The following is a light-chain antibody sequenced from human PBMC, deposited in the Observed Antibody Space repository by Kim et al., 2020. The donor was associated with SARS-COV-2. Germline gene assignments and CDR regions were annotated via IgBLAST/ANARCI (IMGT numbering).Light chain of an antibody. CDR3: QAWDSSTAV. V-gene: IGLV3-1*01. CDR1: KLGDKY. CDR2: QDS. Sequence: ESPGQTANNTCSGDKLGDKYACWYQQKPGQSPVLVIYQDSKRPSGIPERFSGSNSGNTATLTISGTQAMDEADYYCQAWDSSTAVFGGGTQLTVL. J-gene: IGLJ3*02.